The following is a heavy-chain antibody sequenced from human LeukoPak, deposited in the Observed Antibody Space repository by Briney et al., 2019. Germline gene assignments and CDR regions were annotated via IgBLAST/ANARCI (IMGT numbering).Heavy chain of an antibody. CDR1: GFTFSTYW. CDR3: AKNWGWFDY. Sequence: GGSLRLSCAASGFTFSTYWMNWVRQAPGKGLEWVATVKEDGSEKYYMDSVKGRFIIFRDNAKNSLYLQMNSLGAEDTAVYHCAKNWGWFDYWGQGTLVTVSS. D-gene: IGHD7-27*01. J-gene: IGHJ4*02. CDR2: VKEDGSEK. V-gene: IGHV3-7*05.